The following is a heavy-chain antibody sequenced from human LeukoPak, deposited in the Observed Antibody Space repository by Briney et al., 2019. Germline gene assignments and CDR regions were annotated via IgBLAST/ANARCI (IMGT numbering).Heavy chain of an antibody. CDR2: IYTDGSST. CDR3: ANEGYDSSGYEYYFDY. Sequence: GGSLRLSCAASGFTFSNYRMHWVRQAPGKGLVWVSRIYTDGSSTNYADSVKGRFTISRDNAKNTLYLQMNSLRAEDTAVYYCANEGYDSSGYEYYFDYWGQGTLVTVSS. J-gene: IGHJ4*02. D-gene: IGHD3-22*01. CDR1: GFTFSNYR. V-gene: IGHV3-74*01.